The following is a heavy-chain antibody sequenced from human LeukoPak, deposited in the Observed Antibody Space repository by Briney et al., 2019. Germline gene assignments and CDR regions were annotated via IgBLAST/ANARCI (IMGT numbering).Heavy chain of an antibody. Sequence: PGGSLRLSCAASGFTFSSHGMNWVRQAPGKGLEWVAVIWYDGSNKYYADSVKGRFTISRDNSKNTLYLQMNSLRDEDTAMYCCARWGDGKRFDYWGQGTLVTVSS. D-gene: IGHD2-21*02. V-gene: IGHV3-33*01. J-gene: IGHJ4*02. CDR2: IWYDGSNK. CDR1: GFTFSSHG. CDR3: ARWGDGKRFDY.